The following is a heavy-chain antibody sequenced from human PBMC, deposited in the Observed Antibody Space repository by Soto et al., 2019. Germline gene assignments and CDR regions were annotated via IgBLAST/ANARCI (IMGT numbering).Heavy chain of an antibody. CDR3: ARDIVVVPAAASYYYYGMDV. V-gene: IGHV4-31*03. CDR1: GDSISSNGYY. D-gene: IGHD2-2*01. J-gene: IGHJ6*02. CDR2: IYYSGST. Sequence: SETLSLTCTVSGDSISSNGYYWSWIRQHPGKGLEWIGYIYYSGSTYYNPSLKSRVTISLDTSKKQFSLKLSPVTAADTAVYYCARDIVVVPAAASYYYYGMDVCGQGTTAT.